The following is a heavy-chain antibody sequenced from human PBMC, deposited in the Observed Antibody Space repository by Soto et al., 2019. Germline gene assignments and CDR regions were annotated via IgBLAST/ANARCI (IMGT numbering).Heavy chain of an antibody. Sequence: QVQLVESGGGVVQPGRSLRLSCAASGFTFSSYAMHWVRQAPGKGLEWVAVISYDGSNKYYADSVKGRFTISRDNSKNTLYLQMNSLRAEDTAVYYCARDGGYCSGGSCYSELYYYYGMDVWGQGTTVTVSS. CDR3: ARDGGYCSGGSCYSELYYYYGMDV. CDR1: GFTFSSYA. CDR2: ISYDGSNK. V-gene: IGHV3-30-3*01. D-gene: IGHD2-15*01. J-gene: IGHJ6*02.